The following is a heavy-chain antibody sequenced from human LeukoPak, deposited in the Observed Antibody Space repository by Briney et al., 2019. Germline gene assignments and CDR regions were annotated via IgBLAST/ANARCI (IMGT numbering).Heavy chain of an antibody. J-gene: IGHJ4*02. Sequence: GGSLRLSCAASGFTFSNAWMNWVRQAPGKGLEWVGRIKSKTDGGTTDYAAPVKGRFTISRDDSKNTLYLQMNSLKTEDIAVYYCTTDFDGDSYFDYWGQGTLVTVSS. CDR3: TTDFDGDSYFDY. CDR2: IKSKTDGGTT. CDR1: GFTFSNAW. V-gene: IGHV3-15*07. D-gene: IGHD4-17*01.